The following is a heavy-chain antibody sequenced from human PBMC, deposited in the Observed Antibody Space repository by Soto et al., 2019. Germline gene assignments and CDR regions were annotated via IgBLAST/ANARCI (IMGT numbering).Heavy chain of an antibody. CDR1: GGSFGSGSYC. D-gene: IGHD3-10*01. J-gene: IGHJ6*02. CDR2: IYYSGST. CDR3: ARDGVRGPHYYYYGMDV. Sequence: PSETLSLTCTVAGGSFGSGSYCWSWSRQPPWKGLEWIGYIYYSGSTNYNPSLKSRVTISVDTSKNQFSLKLSSVTAADTAVYYCARDGVRGPHYYYYGMDVWGQGTTVTVS. V-gene: IGHV4-61*01.